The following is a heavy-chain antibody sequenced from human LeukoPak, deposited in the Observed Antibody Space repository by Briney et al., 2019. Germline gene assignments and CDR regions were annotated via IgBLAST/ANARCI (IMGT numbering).Heavy chain of an antibody. D-gene: IGHD1-26*01. CDR3: ARVLQWELRGAAFDI. J-gene: IGHJ3*02. CDR2: IYYSGST. Sequence: SETLSLTCTVSGGSISSYYWSWIRQPPGKGLEWIGYIYYSGSTNYNPSLKSRVTISVDTSKNQFSLKLSSVTAADTAVYYCARVLQWELRGAAFDIWGQGTMVTVSS. V-gene: IGHV4-59*01. CDR1: GGSISSYY.